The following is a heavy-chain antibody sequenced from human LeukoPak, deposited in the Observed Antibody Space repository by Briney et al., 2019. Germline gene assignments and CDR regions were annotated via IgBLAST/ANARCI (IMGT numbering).Heavy chain of an antibody. CDR2: ISYDGSNK. Sequence: GGSLRLSCAASGFTFSSYAMHWVRQAPGKGLEWVAVISYDGSNKYFADSVKGRFTISRDNSKNTLYLQMNSLRAEDTAVYYCARDYYYGMDVWGQGTTVTVSS. V-gene: IGHV3-30*04. J-gene: IGHJ6*02. CDR1: GFTFSSYA. CDR3: ARDYYYGMDV.